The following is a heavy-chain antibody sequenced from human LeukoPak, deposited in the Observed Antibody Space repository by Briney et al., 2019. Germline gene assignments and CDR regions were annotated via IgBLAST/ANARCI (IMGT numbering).Heavy chain of an antibody. D-gene: IGHD6-19*01. V-gene: IGHV4-34*01. J-gene: IGHJ6*03. CDR1: GGSFSGYY. Sequence: PSETLSLTCAVYGGSFSGYYWSWIRQPPGKGLEWIGEINHSGSTNYNPSLKSRVTISVDTSKNQFSLKLSSVTAADTAVYYCARAGAVAGTREFYYYYYYYMDVWGKGTTVTVSS. CDR3: ARAGAVAGTREFYYYYYYYMDV. CDR2: INHSGST.